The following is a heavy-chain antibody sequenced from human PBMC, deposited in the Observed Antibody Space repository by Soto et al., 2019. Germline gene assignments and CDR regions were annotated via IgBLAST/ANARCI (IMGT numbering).Heavy chain of an antibody. D-gene: IGHD3-10*01. CDR1: GFTFSSYA. V-gene: IGHV3-23*01. J-gene: IGHJ5*02. CDR3: AKDRNYYGSGSSNWFDP. Sequence: SGGSLRLSCAASGFTFSSYAMSWVRQAPGKGLEWVSSISGSGLGTYYADSVKGRITISRDDSKSTVYLQMNSLRADDTAVYYCAKDRNYYGSGSSNWFDPWGQVTLVTVSS. CDR2: ISGSGLGT.